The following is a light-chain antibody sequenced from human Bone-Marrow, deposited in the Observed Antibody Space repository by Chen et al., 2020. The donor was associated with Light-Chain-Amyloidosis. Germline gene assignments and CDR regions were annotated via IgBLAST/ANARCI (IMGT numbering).Light chain of an antibody. J-gene: IGKJ4*01. CDR3: QQYSTSPLT. CDR2: GVS. CDR1: QSISSAY. Sequence: EIVLTQSPGTLSLSPGDRATLSCRTRQSISSAYLAWYQQKPGQAPRLLIYGVSSRATGIADRFGGSGSGTDFTLTISRLEPEDFAVYYCQQYSTSPLTFGGGTKVEI. V-gene: IGKV3-20*01.